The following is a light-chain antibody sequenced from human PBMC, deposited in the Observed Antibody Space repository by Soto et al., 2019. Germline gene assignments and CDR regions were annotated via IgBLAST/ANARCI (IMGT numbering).Light chain of an antibody. CDR2: GAS. Sequence: EIVLTQSPGTLSLSPGEGATLSCRASQPVANNYLAWYQHVPGQAPRLLIYGASARAAGIPDRFSGSGSGTAFALTISRLEPEDFAVYSCQQYGRIPLFTFGPGTRVDFK. CDR3: QQYGRIPLFT. CDR1: QPVANNY. J-gene: IGKJ3*01. V-gene: IGKV3-20*01.